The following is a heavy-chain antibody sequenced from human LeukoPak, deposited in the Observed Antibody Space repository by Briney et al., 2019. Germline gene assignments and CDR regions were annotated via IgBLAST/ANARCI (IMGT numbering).Heavy chain of an antibody. Sequence: GASVKVSCKASGGTFSSYTISWVRQAPGQGLEWMGRIIPILGIANYAQKFQGRVTITADKSASTAYMELSSLRSEDTAVYYCARDYVTCSGGSCYIYFDYWGQGTLVTVSS. V-gene: IGHV1-69*04. J-gene: IGHJ4*02. D-gene: IGHD2-15*01. CDR1: GGTFSSYT. CDR2: IIPILGIA. CDR3: ARDYVTCSGGSCYIYFDY.